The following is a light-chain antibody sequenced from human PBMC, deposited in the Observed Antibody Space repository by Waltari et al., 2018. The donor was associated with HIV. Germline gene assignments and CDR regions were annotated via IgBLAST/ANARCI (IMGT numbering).Light chain of an antibody. CDR1: SFDIYGYNF. Sequence: LTQPASVSGSPGQSITISCTGASFDIYGYNFVSWFQHHPGKAPKVIIYEVSNRPSGVSNRFSGSKSGNTASLTISGLQPEDEAEYFCVSYKSSSSPVFGGGTKLTV. V-gene: IGLV2-14*01. CDR2: EVS. J-gene: IGLJ3*02. CDR3: VSYKSSSSPV.